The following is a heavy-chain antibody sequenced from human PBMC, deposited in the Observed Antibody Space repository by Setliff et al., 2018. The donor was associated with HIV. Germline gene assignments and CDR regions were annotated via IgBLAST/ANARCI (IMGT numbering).Heavy chain of an antibody. CDR2: IGGSGFGT. D-gene: IGHD6-19*01. V-gene: IGHV3-23*01. Sequence: GGSLRLSCTASGFTFSNFAITWVRQAPGKGLEWVSAIGGSGFGTYYADSVKGRFTISRDNARNSLYLQMNSLTVEDTGVYYCAREAGYGEQWLISGFPWGQGTLVTVSS. CDR1: GFTFSNFA. J-gene: IGHJ5*02. CDR3: AREAGYGEQWLISGFP.